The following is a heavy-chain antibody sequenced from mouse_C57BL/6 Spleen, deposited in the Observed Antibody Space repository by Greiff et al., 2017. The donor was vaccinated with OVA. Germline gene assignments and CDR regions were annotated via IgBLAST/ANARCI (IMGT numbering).Heavy chain of an antibody. CDR2: IDPSDSYT. CDR3: AATGTEGYAMDY. Sequence: VQLQQPGAELVRPGTSVKLSCTASGYTFTSYWMHWVKQRPGQGLEWIGVIDPSDSYTNYNQKIKGKATLTVDTSSSTAYMQLSSLTSADSAVYYCAATGTEGYAMDYWGQGTSVTVSS. D-gene: IGHD4-1*02. V-gene: IGHV1-59*01. CDR1: GYTFTSYW. J-gene: IGHJ4*01.